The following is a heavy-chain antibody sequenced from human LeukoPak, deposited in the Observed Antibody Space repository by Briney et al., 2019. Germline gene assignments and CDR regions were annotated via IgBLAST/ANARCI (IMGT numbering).Heavy chain of an antibody. V-gene: IGHV3-66*01. Sequence: GGSLRLSCAASGFTVSSNYMSWVRQAPGKGLEWVSVIYSGGSTYYADSVKGRFTISRDNSKNTLYLQMNSLRAEDTAVYYCAKDTTWYYDFWSGYPKNDAFDIWGQGTMVTVSS. J-gene: IGHJ3*02. CDR2: IYSGGST. CDR3: AKDTTWYYDFWSGYPKNDAFDI. D-gene: IGHD3-3*01. CDR1: GFTVSSNY.